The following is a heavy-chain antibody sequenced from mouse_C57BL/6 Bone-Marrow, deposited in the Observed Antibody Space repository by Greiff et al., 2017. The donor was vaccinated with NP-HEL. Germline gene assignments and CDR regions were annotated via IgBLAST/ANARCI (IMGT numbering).Heavy chain of an antibody. CDR3: ARSGDYYGSRKFAY. D-gene: IGHD1-1*01. CDR2: IYPRSGNT. V-gene: IGHV1-81*01. Sequence: VKLMESGAELARPGASVKLSCKASGYTFTSYGISWVKQRTGQGLEWIGEIYPRSGNTYYNEKFKGKATLTADKSSSTAYMELRSLTSEDSAVYFCARSGDYYGSRKFAYWGQGTLVTVSA. J-gene: IGHJ3*01. CDR1: GYTFTSYG.